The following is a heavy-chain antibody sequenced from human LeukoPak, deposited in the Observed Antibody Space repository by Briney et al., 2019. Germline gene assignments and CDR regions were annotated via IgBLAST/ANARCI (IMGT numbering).Heavy chain of an antibody. J-gene: IGHJ4*02. V-gene: IGHV3-23*01. CDR2: ISGSGSNT. D-gene: IGHD1-26*01. Sequence: PGGSLRLSCAASGFTFSTYAINWVRQAPGRGLEWVSGISGSGSNTYYADSVKGRFTISRDNSKNTIYLQMNSLGAEDTAIYFSGRGRRIGTNLYYFDYWGQGALVTVSS. CDR3: GRGRRIGTNLYYFDY. CDR1: GFTFSTYA.